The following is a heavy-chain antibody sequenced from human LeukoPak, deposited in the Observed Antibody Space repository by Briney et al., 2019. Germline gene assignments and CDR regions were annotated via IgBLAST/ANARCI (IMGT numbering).Heavy chain of an antibody. D-gene: IGHD3-16*02. CDR3: ARQPPPPKYFDYVWGSYRHTSPFDY. J-gene: IGHJ4*02. Sequence: GESLKISCKGSGYSFTSYWIGWVRQMPGKGLEWMGIIYPGDSGTRYSPSFQGQVTISADKSISTAYLQWSSLKASDTAMYYCARQPPPPKYFDYVWGSYRHTSPFDYWGQGTLVTVSS. V-gene: IGHV5-51*01. CDR2: IYPGDSGT. CDR1: GYSFTSYW.